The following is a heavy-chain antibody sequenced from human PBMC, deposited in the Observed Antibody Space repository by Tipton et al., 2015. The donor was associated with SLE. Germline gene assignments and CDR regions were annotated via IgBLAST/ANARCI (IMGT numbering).Heavy chain of an antibody. Sequence: SLRLSCAVSGFTFSAYDINWVRQAPGKGLEWVSAISGISDRIYYADSVRGRFTISRDYSNNTVYLHMNSLRAEDTAVYYCANLHSGGLRMVDYWGQGTLVTVSS. D-gene: IGHD1-26*01. CDR2: ISGISDRI. CDR3: ANLHSGGLRMVDY. CDR1: GFTFSAYD. J-gene: IGHJ4*02. V-gene: IGHV3-23*01.